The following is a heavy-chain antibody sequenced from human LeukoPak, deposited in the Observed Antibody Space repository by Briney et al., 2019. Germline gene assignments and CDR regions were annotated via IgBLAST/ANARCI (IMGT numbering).Heavy chain of an antibody. CDR3: ARTYYYDSSGYLTFDY. J-gene: IGHJ4*02. V-gene: IGHV1-69*13. D-gene: IGHD3-22*01. Sequence: ASVKVSCKASGGTFISYAISWVRQAPGQGLEWMGGIIPIFGTANYAQKFQGRVTITADESTSTAYMELSSLRSEDTAVYYCARTYYYDSSGYLTFDYWGQGTLVTVSS. CDR1: GGTFISYA. CDR2: IIPIFGTA.